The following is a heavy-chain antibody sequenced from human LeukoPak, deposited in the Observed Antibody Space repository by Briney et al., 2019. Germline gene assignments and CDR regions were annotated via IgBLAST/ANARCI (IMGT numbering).Heavy chain of an antibody. Sequence: SETLSLTSTVSGGSISSSSYYWGWIRQPPGKGLEWIGSIYYSGSTYYNPSLKSRVTISVDTSKNQFSLKLSSVTAADTAVYYCARHAGGATGPYDWFDPWGQGTLVTVSS. CDR2: IYYSGST. V-gene: IGHV4-39*01. CDR1: GGSISSSSYY. CDR3: ARHAGGATGPYDWFDP. D-gene: IGHD1-26*01. J-gene: IGHJ5*02.